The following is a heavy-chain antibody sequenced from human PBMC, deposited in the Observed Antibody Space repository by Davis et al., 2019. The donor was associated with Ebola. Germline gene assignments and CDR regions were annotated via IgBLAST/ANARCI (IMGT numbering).Heavy chain of an antibody. CDR1: GFTFSTCA. CDR3: TKGQGYFLDY. Sequence: GGSLRLSCEASGFTFSTCAMSWVRQAPGKGLEWVSAISGSGGSTFYADSVKGRFTISRDNSKNTLHLQMDTLRVEDTALYYCTKGQGYFLDYWGQGTLVTVSS. V-gene: IGHV3-23*01. CDR2: ISGSGGST. J-gene: IGHJ4*02. D-gene: IGHD6-13*01.